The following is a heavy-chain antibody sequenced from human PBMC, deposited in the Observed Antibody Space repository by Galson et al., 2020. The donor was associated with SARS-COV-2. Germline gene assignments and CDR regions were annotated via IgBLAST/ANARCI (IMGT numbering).Heavy chain of an antibody. D-gene: IGHD3-10*01. Sequence: ASVKVSCKASGYTFTGYYMHWVRQAPGQELEWMGWINPNSGGTNYAQKFQGRVTMTRDTSISTAYMELSRLRSDDTAVYYCARGSLRGVISSNSPNYYYYGMDVWGQGTTVTVSS. CDR1: GYTFTGYY. J-gene: IGHJ6*02. V-gene: IGHV1-2*02. CDR3: ARGSLRGVISSNSPNYYYYGMDV. CDR2: INPNSGGT.